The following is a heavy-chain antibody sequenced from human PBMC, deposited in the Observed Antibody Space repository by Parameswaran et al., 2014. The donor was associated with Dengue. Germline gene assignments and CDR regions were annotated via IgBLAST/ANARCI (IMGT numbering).Heavy chain of an antibody. CDR2: INHSGST. D-gene: IGHD3-10*01. CDR3: ASGYYYGSGSYNY. J-gene: IGHJ4*02. V-gene: IGHV4-34*01. Sequence: RWIRQPPGKGLEWIGEINHSGSTNYNPSLKSRVTISVDTSKNQFSLKLGSVTAADTAVYYCASGYYYGSGSYNYWGQGTLVTVSS.